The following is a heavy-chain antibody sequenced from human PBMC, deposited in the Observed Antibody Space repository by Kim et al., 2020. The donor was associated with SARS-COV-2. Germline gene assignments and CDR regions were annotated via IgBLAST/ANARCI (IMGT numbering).Heavy chain of an antibody. CDR2: MSYDGSKK. V-gene: IGHV3-30*04. CDR1: GFSLSRHA. J-gene: IGHJ4*02. D-gene: IGHD3-10*01. CDR3: ARDSVDSGSYLDY. Sequence: GGSLRLSCAAFGFSLSRHAMHWVRQAPGKGLEWVAVMSYDGSKKHYADSVKGRFNISRDNSKYTVYLQMNSLRVEDTALYYCARDSVDSGSYLDYWGQVT.